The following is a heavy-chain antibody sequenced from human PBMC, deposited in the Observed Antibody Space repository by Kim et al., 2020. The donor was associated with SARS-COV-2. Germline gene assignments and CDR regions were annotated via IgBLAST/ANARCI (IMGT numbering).Heavy chain of an antibody. V-gene: IGHV3-21*01. Sequence: GGSLRLSCAASGFTFSSYSMNCVRQAPGKGLEWVSSIRSSSSSIYDADSVKGRVTISRDNAKNSLYLQMNSLRAEDTAVYYCARDKHTAAAMVLRPPNWFDPGGQGTLVTVSS. J-gene: IGHJ5*02. D-gene: IGHD6-13*01. CDR2: IRSSSSSI. CDR3: ARDKHTAAAMVLRPPNWFDP. CDR1: GFTFSSYS.